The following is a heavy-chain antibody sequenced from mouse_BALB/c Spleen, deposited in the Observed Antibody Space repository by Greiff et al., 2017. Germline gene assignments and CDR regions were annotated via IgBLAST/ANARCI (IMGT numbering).Heavy chain of an antibody. J-gene: IGHJ1*01. CDR3: ARSGGYYGYFDV. CDR2: IDPENGNT. Sequence: VQLQQSGAELVRPGALVKLSCKASGFNIKDYYMHWVKQRPEQGLEWIGWIDPENGNTIYDPKFQGKASITADTSSNTAYLQLSSLTSEDTAVYYCARSGGYYGYFDVWGAGTTVTVSS. CDR1: GFNIKDYY. D-gene: IGHD1-1*02. V-gene: IGHV14-1*02.